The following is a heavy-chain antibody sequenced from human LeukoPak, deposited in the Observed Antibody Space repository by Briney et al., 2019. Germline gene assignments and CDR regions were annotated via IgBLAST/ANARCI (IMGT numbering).Heavy chain of an antibody. CDR1: GGTFSSYT. Sequence: SVKVSCKASGGTFSSYTISWVRQAPGQGLEWMGRIIPILGIANYAQKFQGRVTITADKSTSTAYMELSSLRSEDTAVYYCAREARPLEWLLYAPGDCGWFDPWGQGTLVTVSS. CDR2: IIPILGIA. J-gene: IGHJ5*02. CDR3: AREARPLEWLLYAPGDCGWFDP. V-gene: IGHV1-69*04. D-gene: IGHD3-3*01.